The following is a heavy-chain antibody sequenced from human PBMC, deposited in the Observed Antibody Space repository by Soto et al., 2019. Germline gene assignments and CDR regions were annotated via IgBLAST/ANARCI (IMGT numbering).Heavy chain of an antibody. D-gene: IGHD3-3*01. CDR3: ARWSRPYGGGY. CDR2: ISSSSNTI. V-gene: IGHV3-48*01. Sequence: EVQLVESGGGLVQPGGSLRLSCAASGFTFSSYSMNWVRQAPGKGLEWVSYISSSSNTIYYADSVKGRFTISRDNAKNSLYLQMNSLRAEDTAVYYCARWSRPYGGGYWGQGTLLTVSS. J-gene: IGHJ4*02. CDR1: GFTFSSYS.